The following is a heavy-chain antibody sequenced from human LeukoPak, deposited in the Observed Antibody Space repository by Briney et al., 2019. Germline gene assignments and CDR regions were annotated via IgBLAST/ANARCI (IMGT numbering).Heavy chain of an antibody. D-gene: IGHD1-26*01. Sequence: GGSLRLSCAASGFTFSSSAMSWVRQVPGKGLEWVSGISASGGSTSYADSVRGRFTISRDNSKNTLYVQMNSLRDEDTAVYYCAKDKRWESPHYLDSWGQGTLVTVSS. CDR1: GFTFSSSA. CDR2: ISASGGST. V-gene: IGHV3-23*01. J-gene: IGHJ4*02. CDR3: AKDKRWESPHYLDS.